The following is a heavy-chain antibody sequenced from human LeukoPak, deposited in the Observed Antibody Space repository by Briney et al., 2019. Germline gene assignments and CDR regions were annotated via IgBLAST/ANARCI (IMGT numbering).Heavy chain of an antibody. CDR1: GDSFSSNSAA. J-gene: IGHJ4*02. D-gene: IGHD4/OR15-4a*01. V-gene: IGHV6-1*01. Sequence: LSQTLSLTCALSGDSFSSNSAAWNWIRQSPSRGLEWLGRTYYRSKWYIGYAVSVKSRITINPDTSKNQFSLQLNSVTPEDTAVYYCARVHPRANSFDYWGQGTLVTVSS. CDR3: ARVHPRANSFDY. CDR2: TYYRSKWYI.